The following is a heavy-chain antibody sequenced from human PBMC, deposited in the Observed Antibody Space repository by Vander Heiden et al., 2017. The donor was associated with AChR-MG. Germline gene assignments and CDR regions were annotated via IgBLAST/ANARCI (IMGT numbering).Heavy chain of an antibody. D-gene: IGHD2-15*01. CDR2: ISSSSSYI. CDR3: ARVLASGLIRAYYMDV. V-gene: IGHV3-21*01. J-gene: IGHJ6*03. Sequence: EVQLVESGGGLVKPGGSLRLSCAASGFTFSSYSMNWVRQAPGKGLEWVSSISSSSSYIYYADSVKGRFTISRDNAKNSLYLQMNSLRAEDTAVYYCARVLASGLIRAYYMDVWGKGTTVTVSS. CDR1: GFTFSSYS.